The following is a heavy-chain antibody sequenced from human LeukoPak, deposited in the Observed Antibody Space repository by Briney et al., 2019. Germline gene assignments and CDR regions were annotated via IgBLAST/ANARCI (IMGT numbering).Heavy chain of an antibody. CDR1: VFTFSVYA. CDR3: VKVLCSGCQTFDY. D-gene: IGHD6-19*01. J-gene: IGHJ4*02. CDR2: VSSDGGST. Sequence: GGSLRLSCSASVFTFSVYAMYCVRQAPGKGLECVSAVSSDGGSTYYADSVKGRFTISRDNSKNTLYLPMSSLRSEDTGVYYCVKVLCSGCQTFDYWGQGTLVTVSS. V-gene: IGHV3-64D*06.